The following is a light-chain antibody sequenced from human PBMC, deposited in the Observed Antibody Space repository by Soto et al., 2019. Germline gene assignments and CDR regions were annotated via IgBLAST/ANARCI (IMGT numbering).Light chain of an antibody. CDR3: MQAQQTPLT. CDR2: LGS. CDR1: QSLLSSNGYNY. V-gene: IGKV2-28*01. J-gene: IGKJ4*01. Sequence: DIVMTQSPLSLPVTPGEPASISCRSSQSLLSSNGYNYLNWYLQKPGQSPQVLIFLGSYRASGVPDRFSGRGSGTDFTLKISRVEAEDVGVYYCMQAQQTPLTFGGGTKVEIK.